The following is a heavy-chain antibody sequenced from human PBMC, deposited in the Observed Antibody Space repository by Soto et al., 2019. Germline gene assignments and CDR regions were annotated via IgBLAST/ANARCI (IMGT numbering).Heavy chain of an antibody. CDR1: GFTFSTYG. Sequence: QVQLVESGGGVVQPGRSLRLSCVASGFTFSTYGMHWVRQAPGKGLEWVAMTWNDGSHKYYADPVKDRFTISRDNFKNTLYLQINSLREEYSAVYYCTTELNDMQAFDIWGQGTMVTVSS. J-gene: IGHJ3*02. CDR3: TTELNDMQAFDI. V-gene: IGHV3-33*01. D-gene: IGHD1-1*01. CDR2: TWNDGSHK.